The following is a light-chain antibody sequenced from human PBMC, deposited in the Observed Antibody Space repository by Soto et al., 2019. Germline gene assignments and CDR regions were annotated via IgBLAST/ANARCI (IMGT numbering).Light chain of an antibody. V-gene: IGKV1-27*01. J-gene: IGKJ4*01. CDR1: QGNSNY. CDR2: AAS. CDR3: QKYNSAPRT. Sequence: DVQMTQAPSSLSASVGDRVTITCRASQGNSNYLAWYQQKPGKVPKLLIYAASILQSGVPSRFSGSGSGTDFTLTISSLQPEDVATYYCQKYNSAPRTFGGGTKVEIK.